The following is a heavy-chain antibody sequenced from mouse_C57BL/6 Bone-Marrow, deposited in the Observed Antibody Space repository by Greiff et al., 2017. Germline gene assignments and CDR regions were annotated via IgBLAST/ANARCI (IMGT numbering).Heavy chain of an antibody. V-gene: IGHV1-61*01. Sequence: QVQLQQPGAELVRPGSSVKLSCKASGYTFTSYWMDWVKQRPGQGLEWIGNIYPSDSETPYNQKFKDKATLTVDKSSSTAYMQLSSLTSEDSAVYYCAREGKEGNYWGQGTTLTVSS. J-gene: IGHJ2*01. CDR3: AREGKEGNY. CDR1: GYTFTSYW. CDR2: IYPSDSET.